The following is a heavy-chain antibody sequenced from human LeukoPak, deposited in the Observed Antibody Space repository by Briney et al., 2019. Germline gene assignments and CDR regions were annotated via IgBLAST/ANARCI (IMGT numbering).Heavy chain of an antibody. CDR1: GFTFDDYA. J-gene: IGHJ4*02. V-gene: IGHV3-43*02. CDR2: ISGDGDST. CDR3: AKDKYSYGYNFDY. D-gene: IGHD5-18*01. Sequence: PGGSLRLSCAASGFTFDDYAMHWVRQAPGKGLEWVSLISGDGDSTYYADSVKGRFTISRDNSKNFLYLQMNSLRTEDTVLFYCAKDKYSYGYNFDYWGQGTLVTVSS.